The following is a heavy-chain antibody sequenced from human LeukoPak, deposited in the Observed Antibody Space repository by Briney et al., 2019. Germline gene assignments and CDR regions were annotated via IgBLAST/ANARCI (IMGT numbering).Heavy chain of an antibody. Sequence: SVKVSRKASGGTFSSYAISWVRQAPGQGREWMGRIIPIFGIANYAQKFQGRVTITADKSTSTAYMELSSLRSEDTAVYYCARAHSSSWYWYNWFDPWGQGTLVTVSS. J-gene: IGHJ5*02. CDR2: IIPIFGIA. D-gene: IGHD6-13*01. CDR3: ARAHSSSWYWYNWFDP. CDR1: GGTFSSYA. V-gene: IGHV1-69*04.